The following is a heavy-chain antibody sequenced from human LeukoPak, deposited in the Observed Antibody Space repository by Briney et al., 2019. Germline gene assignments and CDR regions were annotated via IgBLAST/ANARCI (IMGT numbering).Heavy chain of an antibody. Sequence: PGGSLRLPCAASGFTFSSYWMHWVRQAPGKGLVWVSRINSDGSSTSYADSVKGRFTISRDNAKNTLYLQMNSLRAEDTAVYYCASLLSSGWYLENYWGQGTLVTVSS. V-gene: IGHV3-74*01. D-gene: IGHD6-19*01. CDR1: GFTFSSYW. CDR3: ASLLSSGWYLENY. J-gene: IGHJ4*02. CDR2: INSDGSST.